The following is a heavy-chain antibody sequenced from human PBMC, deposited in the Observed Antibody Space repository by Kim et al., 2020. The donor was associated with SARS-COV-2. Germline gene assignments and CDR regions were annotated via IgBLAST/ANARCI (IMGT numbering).Heavy chain of an antibody. CDR2: ISGSSSDI. J-gene: IGHJ6*02. D-gene: IGHD3-16*01. CDR1: GFPLSDYY. V-gene: IGHV3-11*03. CDR3: ARRFGDPSGMDV. Sequence: GGSLRLSCAASGFPLSDYYMKWIRQAPGKGLEWVSYISGSSSDIKYADSVKGRFTISRDNAKNSLYLQMNSLRVEDTAIYYCARRFGDPSGMDVWGQGTTVTVSS.